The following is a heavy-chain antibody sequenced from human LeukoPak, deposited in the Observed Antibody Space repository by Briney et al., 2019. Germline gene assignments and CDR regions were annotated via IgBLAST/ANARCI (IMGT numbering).Heavy chain of an antibody. CDR3: ARSITIFGVVIDALDI. CDR1: GFTFSGYT. V-gene: IGHV3-21*04. Sequence: PGGSLRLSCAASGFTFSGYTMNWVRQAPGKGLEWVSSISSSSSYIYYADSVKGRFTISRDNAKDSLYLQMNSLRAEDTAVYYCARSITIFGVVIDALDIWGQGTMVTVSS. D-gene: IGHD3-3*01. CDR2: ISSSSSYI. J-gene: IGHJ3*02.